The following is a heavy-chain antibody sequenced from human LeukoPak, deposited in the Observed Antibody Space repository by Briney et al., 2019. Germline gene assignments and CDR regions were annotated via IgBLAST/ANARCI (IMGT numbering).Heavy chain of an antibody. Sequence: SETLSLTCAVYGGSFSGYYWSWIRQPPGKGLEWIGEINHSGSTNYNPSLKSRVTISVDTSKNQFSLKLSSVTAADTAVYYCARGRLVRGVSLYYFDYWGQGTLVTVSS. CDR2: INHSGST. CDR3: ARGRLVRGVSLYYFDY. CDR1: GGSFSGYY. V-gene: IGHV4-34*01. J-gene: IGHJ4*02. D-gene: IGHD3-10*01.